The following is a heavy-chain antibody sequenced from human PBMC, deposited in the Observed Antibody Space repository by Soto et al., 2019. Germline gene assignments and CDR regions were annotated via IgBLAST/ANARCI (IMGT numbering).Heavy chain of an antibody. CDR1: GGSFSGYY. CDR3: AGYYDILTGYYGT. V-gene: IGHV4-34*01. D-gene: IGHD3-9*01. CDR2: INHSGST. J-gene: IGHJ5*02. Sequence: PSETLSLTCAVYGGSFSGYYWSWIRQPPGKGLEWIGEINHSGSTNYNPSLKSRVTISVDTSKNQFSLKLSSVTAADTAVYYCAGYYDILTGYYGTWGQGTLVTVSS.